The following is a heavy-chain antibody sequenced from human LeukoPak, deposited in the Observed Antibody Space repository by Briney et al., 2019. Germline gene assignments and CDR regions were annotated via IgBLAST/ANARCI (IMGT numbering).Heavy chain of an antibody. CDR3: ATYSSLNRREFQF. J-gene: IGHJ1*01. V-gene: IGHV3-21*01. CDR1: GFSVNSNF. D-gene: IGHD3-22*01. CDR2: ISGSGGST. Sequence: GGSLRLSCAASGFSVNSNFMTWVRQAPGKGLEWVSAISGSGGSTYYADSVKGRFTISRDNAKNSLHLQMNSLRAEDTAVYYCATYSSLNRREFQFWGRGTLLTVSS.